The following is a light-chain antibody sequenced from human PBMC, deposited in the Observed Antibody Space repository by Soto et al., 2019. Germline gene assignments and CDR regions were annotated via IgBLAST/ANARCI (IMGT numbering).Light chain of an antibody. V-gene: IGKV1-5*03. Sequence: DIQMTQSPSTLSASVGDRVTITCRASQSISSWLAWYQQKPGKAPKLLIYKASSLESGVPSRFGGSGSGTEFTLTLSSLQPDEFATDYCQRIIGTFGQGTKVEIK. J-gene: IGKJ1*01. CDR3: QRIIGT. CDR2: KAS. CDR1: QSISSW.